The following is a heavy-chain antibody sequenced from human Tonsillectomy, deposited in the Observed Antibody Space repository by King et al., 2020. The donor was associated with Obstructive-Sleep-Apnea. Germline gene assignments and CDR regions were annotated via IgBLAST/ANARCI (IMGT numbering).Heavy chain of an antibody. CDR1: GLTFTNAW. D-gene: IGHD2-2*01. CDR2: IKSKTEGGAT. CDR3: TTDPHCSSTSCEYHYYYYGMDV. Sequence: VQLVESGGGLVKPGGSLRLSCAASGLTFTNAWMSWVRQAPGKGLEWVGRIKSKTEGGATDYAAPVKGRFTISRDDSKNTLYLQMNSLKTEDTAVYYCTTDPHCSSTSCEYHYYYYGMDVWGQGTTVTVSS. J-gene: IGHJ6*02. V-gene: IGHV3-15*01.